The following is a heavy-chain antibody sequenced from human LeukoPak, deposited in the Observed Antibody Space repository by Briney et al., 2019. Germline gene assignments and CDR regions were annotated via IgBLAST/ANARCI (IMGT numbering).Heavy chain of an antibody. V-gene: IGHV1-8*01. J-gene: IGHJ3*02. CDR3: ARGPDFWSGYYLDAFDI. CDR2: MNPNSGNT. D-gene: IGHD3-3*01. Sequence: ASVKVSCKASGYTFTSYDINWVRQATGQGLEWMGWMNPNSGNTGYAQKFQGRVTMTRNTSISTAYMELSSLRSEDTAVYYCARGPDFWSGYYLDAFDIWGQGTMVTVPS. CDR1: GYTFTSYD.